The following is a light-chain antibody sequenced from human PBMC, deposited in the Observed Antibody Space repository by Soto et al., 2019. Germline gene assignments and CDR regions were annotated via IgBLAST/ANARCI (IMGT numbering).Light chain of an antibody. Sequence: EIVLTQSPATLSSSPGETATLSCRASQSVGSRLAWYQHKPGQAPRLLIYYMSKRATGIPARFSGRGSGTAFALTISSLAPDDFAIYYCHQRQSWPRTFGQGTKVEIK. CDR1: QSVGSR. CDR2: YMS. CDR3: HQRQSWPRT. J-gene: IGKJ1*01. V-gene: IGKV3-11*01.